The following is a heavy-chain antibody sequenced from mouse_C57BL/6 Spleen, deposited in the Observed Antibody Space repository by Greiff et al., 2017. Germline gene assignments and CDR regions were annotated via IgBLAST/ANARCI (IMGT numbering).Heavy chain of an antibody. CDR1: GFTFSSYA. J-gene: IGHJ4*01. CDR3: TRDGSSGYYAMDY. Sequence: EVKLMESGEGLVKPGGSLKLSCAASGFTFSSYAMSWVRQTPEKRLEWVAYISSGGDYIYYADTVKGRFTISRDNARNTLYLQMSSLKSEDTAMYYCTRDGSSGYYAMDYWGQGTSVTVSS. CDR2: ISSGGDYI. V-gene: IGHV5-9-1*02. D-gene: IGHD3-2*02.